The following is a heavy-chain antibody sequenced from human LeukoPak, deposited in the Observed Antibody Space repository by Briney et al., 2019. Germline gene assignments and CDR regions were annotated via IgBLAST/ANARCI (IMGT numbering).Heavy chain of an antibody. CDR2: ISAYNGNT. CDR1: GYTFTSYG. CDR3: ARDPRQRSSRPNWFDP. Sequence: AASVKVSCKASGYTFTSYGISWVRQAPCQGLEWMGWISAYNGNTNYSQKLQGRVTMTTETSTSTAYMQLGSLRSDYTAVYYCARDPRQRSSRPNWFDPWGQGTLVTVSS. D-gene: IGHD6-13*01. J-gene: IGHJ5*02. V-gene: IGHV1-18*01.